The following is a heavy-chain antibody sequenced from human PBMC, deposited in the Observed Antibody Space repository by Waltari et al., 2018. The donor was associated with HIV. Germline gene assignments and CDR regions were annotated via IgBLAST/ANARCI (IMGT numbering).Heavy chain of an antibody. V-gene: IGHV3-23*04. CDR1: GFPLNNFA. D-gene: IGHD5-18*01. CDR2: MSASGGTT. J-gene: IGHJ4*02. Sequence: EVQLVESGGGLVQPGGSLRLSCTAPGFPLNNFAMSWVRQAPGKGLELVSVMSASGGTTYYADSVKGRFTVSRDNFKNTVYLQMNSLRAGDTAIYYCAKAVMETAVSSPVDCWGQGALVTVSS. CDR3: AKAVMETAVSSPVDC.